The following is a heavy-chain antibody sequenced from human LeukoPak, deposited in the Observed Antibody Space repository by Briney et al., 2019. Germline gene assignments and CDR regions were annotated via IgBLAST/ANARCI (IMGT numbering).Heavy chain of an antibody. D-gene: IGHD6-6*01. Sequence: PSETLSLTCAVYGGSFSGYYWSWIRQPPGKGLEWIGEINHSGSTNYNPSLKSRVTIPVDTSKNQFSLKLSSVTAADTAVYYCARPEYSSSVWGQGTLVTVSS. CDR3: ARPEYSSSV. CDR2: INHSGST. CDR1: GGSFSGYY. V-gene: IGHV4-34*01. J-gene: IGHJ4*02.